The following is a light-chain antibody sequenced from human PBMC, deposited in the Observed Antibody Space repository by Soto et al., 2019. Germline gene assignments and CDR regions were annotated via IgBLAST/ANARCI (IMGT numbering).Light chain of an antibody. J-gene: IGKJ4*01. CDR2: DAS. V-gene: IGKV1-33*01. CDR1: QTISSW. Sequence: DIQMTQSPSTLSGAVGDRVTITWRASQTISSWLAWYQQKPGKAPKLLIYDASNLETGVPSRFSGSGSGTDFTFTISSLQPEDIATYYCQQYDNLPLTFGGGTKVDNK. CDR3: QQYDNLPLT.